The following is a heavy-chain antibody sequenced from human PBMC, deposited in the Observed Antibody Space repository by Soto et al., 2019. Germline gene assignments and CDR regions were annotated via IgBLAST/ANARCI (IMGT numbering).Heavy chain of an antibody. D-gene: IGHD4-4*01. V-gene: IGHV4-30-2*01. J-gene: IGHJ6*02. CDR1: GGSISSGGYS. CDR2: IYHSGST. CDR3: ARALHTYYYFGMDV. Sequence: QLQLQESGSGLVKPSQTLSLTCVVSGGSISSGGYSWSWIRQPPGKGLEWIGYIYHSGSTYYNPSLKSRVIISVDRSKNQFSLKLSSVTAADTAVYYCARALHTYYYFGMDVWGQGTTVTVSS.